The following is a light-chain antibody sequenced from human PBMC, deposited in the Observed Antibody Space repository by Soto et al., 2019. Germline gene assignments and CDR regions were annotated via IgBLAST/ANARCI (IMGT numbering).Light chain of an antibody. J-gene: IGLJ1*01. CDR3: QTWGTGIRV. CDR2: LNSDGSH. V-gene: IGLV4-69*01. Sequence: QSVLTQSPSASASLGASVKLTCTLSSGHSSYAIAWHQQQPEKGPRYLMKLNSDGSHSKGDGIPDRFSGSSSGAERYLTISSLQSEDEADYYCQTWGTGIRVFGTGTKLT. CDR1: SGHSSYA.